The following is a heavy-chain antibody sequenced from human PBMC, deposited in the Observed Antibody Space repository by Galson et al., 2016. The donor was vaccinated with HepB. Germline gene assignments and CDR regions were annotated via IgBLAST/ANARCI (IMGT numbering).Heavy chain of an antibody. D-gene: IGHD4/OR15-4a*01. V-gene: IGHV5-51*01. CDR1: GYNFASSW. CDR3: ARDLTCGAKCRGFDI. J-gene: IGHJ3*02. Sequence: QSGAEVKKPGESLEISCKASGYNFASSWIGWVRQMPGTGLEFVGFVYAATSEARYGPSFHGHVTISADKSISTAYLQWSSLRAPDTAMYYCARDLTCGAKCRGFDIWGQGTMVAVSS. CDR2: VYAATSEA.